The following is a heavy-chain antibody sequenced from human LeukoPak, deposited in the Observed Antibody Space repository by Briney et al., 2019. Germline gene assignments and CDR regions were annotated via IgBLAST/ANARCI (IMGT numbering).Heavy chain of an antibody. Sequence: GGSLRLSCAASGFTFTSAWMDWVRQAPGKGLEWVGRIKSKTDGGSRDYAAPVKGRFTISRDDSKKTLYLQMSSLKTEDTAVYYCATEGYCSGGDCYSYDNWGQGTLVTVSS. V-gene: IGHV3-15*01. CDR3: ATEGYCSGGDCYSYDN. D-gene: IGHD2-15*01. CDR2: IKSKTDGGSR. J-gene: IGHJ4*02. CDR1: GFTFTSAW.